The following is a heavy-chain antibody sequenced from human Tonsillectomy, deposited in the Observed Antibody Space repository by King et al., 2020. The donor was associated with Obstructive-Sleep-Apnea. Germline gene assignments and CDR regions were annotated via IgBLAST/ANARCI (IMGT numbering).Heavy chain of an antibody. CDR1: GGTFSSYA. Sequence: QLVQSGAEVKKPGSSVKVSCKASGGTFSSYAISWVRQAPGQGLEWMGGIIPILGIANYAQKFQGRVTITADKSTSTAYMELSSLRSEDTAVYYCAGAPLGDTAMVTGDYFDYWGQGTLVTVSS. CDR3: AGAPLGDTAMVTGDYFDY. V-gene: IGHV1-69*10. D-gene: IGHD5-18*01. CDR2: IIPILGIA. J-gene: IGHJ4*02.